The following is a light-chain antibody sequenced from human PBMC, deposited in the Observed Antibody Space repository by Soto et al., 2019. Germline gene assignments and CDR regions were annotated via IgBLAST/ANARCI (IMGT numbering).Light chain of an antibody. V-gene: IGLV2-14*01. J-gene: IGLJ1*01. CDR3: SSYTSSRAYV. Sequence: QSALTQPASVSWSPGQSITISGTGTSSDVGGYNYVSWYQQQSGKAPKLMIHEVSNRPSGVSNRFSGSKSGNTASLTISGLQAEDEADYYCSSYTSSRAYVFGIGTKVTVL. CDR2: EVS. CDR1: SSDVGGYNY.